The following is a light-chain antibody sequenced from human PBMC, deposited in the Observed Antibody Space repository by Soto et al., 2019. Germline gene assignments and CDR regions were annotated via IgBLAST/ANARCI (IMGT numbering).Light chain of an antibody. CDR1: QSVSSMF. CDR3: QQYGSSPPT. V-gene: IGKV3-20*01. Sequence: EIVLTQSPGTLSLSPGERATLSSRASQSVSSMFLAWYQQKPGQAPRLLIYGASSRATGIPGRFSGSGSGTDFTLTISRLEPEDFAVYYCQQYGSSPPTFGQGTKVDIK. CDR2: GAS. J-gene: IGKJ1*01.